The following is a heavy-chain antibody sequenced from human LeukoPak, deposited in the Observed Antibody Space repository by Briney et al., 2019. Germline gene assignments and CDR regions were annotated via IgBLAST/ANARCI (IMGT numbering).Heavy chain of an antibody. D-gene: IGHD2-2*01. V-gene: IGHV1-46*01. CDR3: ARAVVPAPMTGGVYYFDY. Sequence: GASVKVSCKASGYTFTSYGISWVRQAPGQGLEWMGIIDPSGGSTSYAQKFQGRVTMTRDTSTSTVYMELSSLRSEDTAVYYCARAVVPAPMTGGVYYFDYWGQGTLVTVSS. CDR1: GYTFTSYG. J-gene: IGHJ4*02. CDR2: IDPSGGST.